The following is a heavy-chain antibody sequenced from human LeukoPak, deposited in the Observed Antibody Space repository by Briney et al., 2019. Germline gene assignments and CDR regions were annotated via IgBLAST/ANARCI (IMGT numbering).Heavy chain of an antibody. V-gene: IGHV3-22*01. J-gene: IGHJ4*02. D-gene: IGHD6-19*01. CDR1: GFIVSSNY. CDR3: SRGVSSGWFYFDY. CDR2: IRSKANGGTI. Sequence: PGGSLRLSCAASGFIVSSNYMTWVRQAPGKGLDWVGFIRSKANGGTIQYAASVKGRFTISRDDSKSIAYLQMNSLKTEDTAVYYCSRGVSSGWFYFDYWGQGTLVTVSS.